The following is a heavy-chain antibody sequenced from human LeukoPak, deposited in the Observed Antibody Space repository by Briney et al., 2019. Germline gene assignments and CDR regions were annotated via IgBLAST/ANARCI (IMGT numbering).Heavy chain of an antibody. J-gene: IGHJ4*02. CDR2: IYSGGSP. D-gene: IGHD5-24*01. CDR3: ARDQGFRDDY. Sequence: GGSLRLSCAASGFTVSSNYMSWVRQAPGKGLEWVSVIYSGGSPYYADSVKGRFTISRDNSKNTPYLQMNSLRAEDTAVYYCARDQGFRDDYWGQGTLVTVSS. V-gene: IGHV3-53*01. CDR1: GFTVSSNY.